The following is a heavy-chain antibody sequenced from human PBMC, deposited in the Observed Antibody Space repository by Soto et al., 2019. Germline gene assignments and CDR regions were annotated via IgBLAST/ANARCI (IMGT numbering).Heavy chain of an antibody. CDR1: GYTFTSYG. J-gene: IGHJ4*02. CDR2: ISAYNGNT. V-gene: IGHV1-18*01. CDR3: ARDAPTVTTGGPDY. D-gene: IGHD4-17*01. Sequence: QVQLVQSGVEVEKPGASVKVSCKASGYTFTSYGVSWVRQAPGQGLGWMGWISAYNGNTNYAQKFQGRVTLSTDTSTSTAYMELRSLRSDDTAIYYCARDAPTVTTGGPDYWGQGTLVSVSS.